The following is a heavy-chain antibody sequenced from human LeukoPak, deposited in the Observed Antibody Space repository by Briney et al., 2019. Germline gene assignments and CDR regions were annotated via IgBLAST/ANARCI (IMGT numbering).Heavy chain of an antibody. J-gene: IGHJ3*02. Sequence: SETLSLTCTVSGGSISSYYWSWIRQPPGKGLEWIGYIYYSGSTNYNPSLKSRVTISVDTSKNQFSLKLSSVTAADTAVYYCARRGPAGPLWAFDIWGQGTMVTVSS. D-gene: IGHD2-21*01. CDR3: ARRGPAGPLWAFDI. CDR2: IYYSGST. V-gene: IGHV4-59*01. CDR1: GGSISSYY.